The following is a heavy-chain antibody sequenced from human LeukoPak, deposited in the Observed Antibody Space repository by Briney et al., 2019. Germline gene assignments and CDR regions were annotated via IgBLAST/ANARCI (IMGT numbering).Heavy chain of an antibody. J-gene: IGHJ6*02. D-gene: IGHD3-10*01. CDR2: ISAYNGKT. Sequence: ASVKVSCKASDYTFTNYGVSWVRQAPGQGLEWMGWISAYNGKTYYAQKFQGSVTISRDTSASTAYMELSSLRSEDTAVYYCARDEIDELLTGWGGMDVWGQGTTVTVSS. V-gene: IGHV1-18*01. CDR1: DYTFTNYG. CDR3: ARDEIDELLTGWGGMDV.